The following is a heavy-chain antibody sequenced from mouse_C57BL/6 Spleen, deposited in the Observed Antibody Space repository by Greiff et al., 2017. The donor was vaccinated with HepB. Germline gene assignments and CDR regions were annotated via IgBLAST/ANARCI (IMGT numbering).Heavy chain of an antibody. CDR1: GYTFTSYW. Sequence: EVQLQQSGTVLARPGASVKMSCKTSGYTFTSYWMHWVKQRPGQGLEWIGAIYPGNSDTSYNQKFKGKAKLTAVTSASTAYMELSSLTNEDSAVYYCTRDPYYDYDEGYAMDYWGQGTSVTVSS. J-gene: IGHJ4*01. CDR3: TRDPYYDYDEGYAMDY. D-gene: IGHD2-4*01. CDR2: IYPGNSDT. V-gene: IGHV1-5*01.